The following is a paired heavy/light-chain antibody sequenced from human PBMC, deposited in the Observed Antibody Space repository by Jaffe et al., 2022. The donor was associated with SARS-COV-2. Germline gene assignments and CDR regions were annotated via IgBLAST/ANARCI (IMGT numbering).Light chain of an antibody. CDR1: SNDVGSYKL. J-gene: IGLJ3*02. CDR2: EGS. V-gene: IGLV2-23*01. CDR3: CSYAGSSTLWV. Sequence: QSALTQPASVSGSPGQSITISCTGISNDVGSYKLVSWYQQHPGKAPKLMIYEGSKRPSGISNRFSGSKSGNTASLTISGLQAEDEADYYCCSYAGSSTLWVFGGGTKLTVL.
Heavy chain of an antibody. D-gene: IGHD3-9*01. CDR3: ASPPNHDIMTGQHVGSFDY. V-gene: IGHV4-38-2*02. CDR2: IYHSGST. J-gene: IGHJ4*02. CDR1: GYSISSGYY. Sequence: QVQLQESGPGLVKPSETLSLTCTVSGYSISSGYYWGWIRQPPGKGLEWIGSIYHSGSTYYNPSLKSRVTISVDTSKNQVSLKLSSVTAADTAVYYCASPPNHDIMTGQHVGSFDYWGQGTLVTVSS.